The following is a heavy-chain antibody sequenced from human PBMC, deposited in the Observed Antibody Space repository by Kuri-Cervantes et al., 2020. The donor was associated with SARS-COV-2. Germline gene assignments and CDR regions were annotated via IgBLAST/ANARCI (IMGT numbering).Heavy chain of an antibody. V-gene: IGHV3-53*01. CDR2: IYSGGST. CDR1: GFTVSNNY. Sequence: GGSLRLSCKASGFTVSNNYMSWVRQAPGKGLEWVSVIYSGGSTYYADSVKGRFTISRDNSKNTLYLQMNSLRAEDTAVYYCAREVRTVGYYYYMDVWGKGTTVTVSS. D-gene: IGHD4-23*01. CDR3: AREVRTVGYYYYMDV. J-gene: IGHJ6*03.